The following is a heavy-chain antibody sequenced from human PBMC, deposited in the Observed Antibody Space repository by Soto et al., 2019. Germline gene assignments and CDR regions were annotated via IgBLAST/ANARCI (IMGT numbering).Heavy chain of an antibody. D-gene: IGHD2-15*01. Sequence: EVQLLESGGGLVQPGGSLRLSCAASGFTFSSYAMSWVRQAPGKGLEWVSAISGSGGSTYYADSVKGRFTISRDNSKNTLYLQMNSLRAEDTAVYYCANGPLGYCSGGSCYSVLSHQDYGMDVWGQGTTVTVSS. V-gene: IGHV3-23*01. CDR1: GFTFSSYA. CDR3: ANGPLGYCSGGSCYSVLSHQDYGMDV. CDR2: ISGSGGST. J-gene: IGHJ6*02.